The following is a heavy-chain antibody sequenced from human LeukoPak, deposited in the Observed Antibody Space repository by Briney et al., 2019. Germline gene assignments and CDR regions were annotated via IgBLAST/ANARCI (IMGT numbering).Heavy chain of an antibody. Sequence: DPGGSLRLSCAASGFTFNDYVMHWVRQGPGKGLEWVSGISWNSENTGYADSLKGRFTISRDNAKNSLYLQMNSLRPEDTALYYCAKGYYYGSGSYSRAFDIWGQGTMVTVSS. V-gene: IGHV3-9*01. CDR3: AKGYYYGSGSYSRAFDI. D-gene: IGHD3-10*01. CDR1: GFTFNDYV. CDR2: ISWNSENT. J-gene: IGHJ3*02.